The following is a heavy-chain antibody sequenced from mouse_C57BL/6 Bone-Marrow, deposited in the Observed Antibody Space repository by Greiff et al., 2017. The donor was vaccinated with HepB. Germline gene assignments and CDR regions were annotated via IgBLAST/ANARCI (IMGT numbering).Heavy chain of an antibody. CDR1: RFTFSDYY. V-gene: IGHV5-12*01. J-gene: IGHJ4*01. CDR2: ISNGGGST. CDR3: ARHSWCYAMDY. D-gene: IGHD1-1*02. Sequence: DVMLVESGGGLVQPGGSLKLSCAASRFTFSDYYMYWVRQTPEKRLEWVAYISNGGGSTDYPDTVKGRFTISRDNAKNTLYLQMSRLKSEDTAMYYCARHSWCYAMDYWGQGTSVTVSS.